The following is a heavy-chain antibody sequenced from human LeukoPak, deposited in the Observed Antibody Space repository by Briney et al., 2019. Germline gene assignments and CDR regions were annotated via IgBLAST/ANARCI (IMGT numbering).Heavy chain of an antibody. CDR3: ARDPWGMTTVTTGGAFDI. Sequence: GGSLRLSCAASGFTFSSYAMHWVRQAPGKGLEWVAVISYDGSNKYYADSVKGRFTISRDNSKNTLYLQMNSLRAEDTAVYYCARDPWGMTTVTTGGAFDIWGQGTMVTVSS. J-gene: IGHJ3*02. D-gene: IGHD4-11*01. CDR1: GFTFSSYA. CDR2: ISYDGSNK. V-gene: IGHV3-30-3*01.